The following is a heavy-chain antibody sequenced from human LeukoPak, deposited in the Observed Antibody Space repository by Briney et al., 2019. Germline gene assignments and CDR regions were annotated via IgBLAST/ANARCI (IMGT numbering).Heavy chain of an antibody. CDR1: GDSVSSNSAA. Sequence: SQTLSLTCAISGDSVSSNSAAWNWIRQSPSRGLEWLGRTYYRSKWYNDYAVSVKSRITINSDTSKNQFSLQLNSVTPEDTAVYYCSRTRKAFDGARDAFDIWGQGTMVTVSS. CDR3: SRTRKAFDGARDAFDI. V-gene: IGHV6-1*01. J-gene: IGHJ3*02. CDR2: TYYRSKWYN. D-gene: IGHD3-10*01.